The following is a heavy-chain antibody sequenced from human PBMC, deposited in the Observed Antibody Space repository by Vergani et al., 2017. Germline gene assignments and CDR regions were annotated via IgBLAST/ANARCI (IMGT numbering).Heavy chain of an antibody. Sequence: QVQLQQWGAGLLKPSETLSLTSVVYGGSSSGYYWSWIRQPPGTGLEWIGYIYYSGSTNYNPSLKSRVTISVDTSKNQFSLKLSSVTAGDTAVYYCEGDRGNWGDTNWYFDLWGRGTLVTVSS. D-gene: IGHD7-27*01. J-gene: IGHJ2*01. CDR1: GGSSSGYY. CDR3: EGDRGNWGDTNWYFDL. V-gene: IGHV4-34*11. CDR2: IYYSGST.